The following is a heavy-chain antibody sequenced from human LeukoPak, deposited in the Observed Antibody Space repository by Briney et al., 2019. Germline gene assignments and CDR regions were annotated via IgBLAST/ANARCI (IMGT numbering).Heavy chain of an antibody. D-gene: IGHD3-22*01. Sequence: SETLSLTCTVSGGSISSYYWSWIRQPPGKGLEWIGYIYYSGSTNYNPSLKSRVTISVDTSKNQFSLKLSSVTAADTAVYYCARSPDYYDSSGYYYEFHWFDPWGQGTLVTVSS. J-gene: IGHJ5*02. CDR3: ARSPDYYDSSGYYYEFHWFDP. CDR1: GGSISSYY. V-gene: IGHV4-59*01. CDR2: IYYSGST.